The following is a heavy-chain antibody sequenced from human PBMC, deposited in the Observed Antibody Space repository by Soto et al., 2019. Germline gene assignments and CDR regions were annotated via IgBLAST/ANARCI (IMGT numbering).Heavy chain of an antibody. D-gene: IGHD2-2*01. CDR3: VRYCSTTLCNGVATRTFDY. V-gene: IGHV3-48*03. Sequence: EVQLVESGGDLVQPGGSLRLSCAASRFTFSTYEMNWVRQAPGKGLEWVSYISSSGYTVYYADSVKGRFTISRDNTRNSLYLQMNSLRDEDTALYYCVRYCSTTLCNGVATRTFDYWGQGTLVTVSS. CDR2: ISSSGYTV. CDR1: RFTFSTYE. J-gene: IGHJ4*02.